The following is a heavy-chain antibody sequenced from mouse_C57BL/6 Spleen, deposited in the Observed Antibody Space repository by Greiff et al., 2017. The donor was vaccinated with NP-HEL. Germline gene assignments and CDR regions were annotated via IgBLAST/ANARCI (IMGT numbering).Heavy chain of an antibody. CDR2: INYDGSST. CDR1: GFTFSDYY. J-gene: IGHJ1*03. CDR3: ARDRTTVVATRYFDV. D-gene: IGHD1-1*01. V-gene: IGHV5-16*01. Sequence: EVMLVESEGGLVQPGSSMKLSCTASGFTFSDYYMAWVRQVPEKGLEWVANINYDGSSTYYLDSLKSRFIISRDNAKNILYLQMSSLKSEDTATYYCARDRTTVVATRYFDVWGTGTTVTVSS.